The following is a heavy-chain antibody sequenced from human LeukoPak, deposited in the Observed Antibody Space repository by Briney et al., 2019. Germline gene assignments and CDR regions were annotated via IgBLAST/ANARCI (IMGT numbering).Heavy chain of an antibody. J-gene: IGHJ3*02. D-gene: IGHD4-17*01. CDR1: GGSISNHY. CDR3: ARDPTTVTKGFDI. V-gene: IGHV4-59*11. Sequence: KTSETLSLTCTVSGGSISNHYWTWIRQPPGKGLEWIGYISYSGSTNYNPSLRSRVTISIDTSNNQISLRLSPVTAADTAVYYCARDPTTVTKGFDIWGLGTMVTLSP. CDR2: ISYSGST.